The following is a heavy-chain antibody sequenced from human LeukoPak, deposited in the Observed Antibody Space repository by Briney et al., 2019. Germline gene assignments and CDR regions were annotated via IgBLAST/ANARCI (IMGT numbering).Heavy chain of an antibody. CDR3: AKGKGGTSFNYCFDY. CDR1: GFTFSSYE. J-gene: IGHJ4*02. CDR2: IHNDAATT. Sequence: GGSLRLSCAASGFTFSSYEMIWVRQAPGKGLEWVSLIHNDAATTYYADSVRGRFTVSRDNSKNTLYLEMNSLRAEDTAVYYCAKGKGGTSFNYCFDYWGQGTPVSVSS. D-gene: IGHD2/OR15-2a*01. V-gene: IGHV3-23*03.